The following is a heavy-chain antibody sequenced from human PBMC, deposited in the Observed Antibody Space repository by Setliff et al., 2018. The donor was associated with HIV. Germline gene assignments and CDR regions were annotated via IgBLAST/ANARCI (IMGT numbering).Heavy chain of an antibody. D-gene: IGHD3-10*01. CDR3: ARHSGVASPNWFDP. Sequence: SETLSLTCTVSGGSISTYYWSWIRQPPGKGLEWIGYIYTSGSTNYNPSLKTRVTISIDTSKNQFSLKLSSVTAADTAVYYCARHSGVASPNWFDPWGQGTLVTVS. J-gene: IGHJ5*02. V-gene: IGHV4-4*09. CDR1: GGSISTYY. CDR2: IYTSGST.